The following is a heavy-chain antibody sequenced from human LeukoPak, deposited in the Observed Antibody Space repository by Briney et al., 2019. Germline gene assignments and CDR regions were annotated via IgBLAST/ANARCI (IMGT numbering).Heavy chain of an antibody. CDR3: ARRGSYYYGSGSYFRRLHDAFDI. CDR1: GYSISSGYY. Sequence: SETLSLTCTVSGYSISSGYYWGWIRQPPGKGLEWIGSIYHSGSTYYNPSLKSRVTISVDTSKNQFSLKLSSVTAADTAVYYCARRGSYYYGSGSYFRRLHDAFDIWGQGTMVTVSS. CDR2: IYHSGST. J-gene: IGHJ3*02. D-gene: IGHD3-10*01. V-gene: IGHV4-38-2*02.